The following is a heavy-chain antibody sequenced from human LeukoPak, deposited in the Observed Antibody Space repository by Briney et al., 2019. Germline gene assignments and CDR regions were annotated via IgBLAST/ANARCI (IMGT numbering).Heavy chain of an antibody. CDR1: GYSISSGAY. D-gene: IGHD3-10*01. CDR3: ARGRTMVRGVRAYYFDY. CDR2: IHHNGAT. J-gene: IGHJ4*02. Sequence: KPSETLSLTCAVSGYSISSGAYWGWIRQPPGKGLEWIGSIHHNGATYYNPSLKSRVTISEDTSKNQFSLKLSSVTAADTAVYYCARGRTMVRGVRAYYFDYWGQGTLVTVSS. V-gene: IGHV4-38-2*01.